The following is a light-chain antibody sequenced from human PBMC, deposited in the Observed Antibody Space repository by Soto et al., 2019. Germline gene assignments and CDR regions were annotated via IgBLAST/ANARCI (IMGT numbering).Light chain of an antibody. J-gene: IGKJ5*01. V-gene: IGKV3-20*01. CDR1: QSVSNNY. CDR2: GAS. Sequence: EIVLTQSPGTLSLSPGERATLSCRASQSVSNNYLAWYQQKPGQAPRLLIYGASNRATGIPDRFSGSGSGTDFTLTISSLQAEDVAVYYCQQYSTSPITFGQGTRLEIK. CDR3: QQYSTSPIT.